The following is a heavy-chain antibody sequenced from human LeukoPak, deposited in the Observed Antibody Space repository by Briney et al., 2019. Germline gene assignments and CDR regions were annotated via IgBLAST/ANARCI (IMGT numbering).Heavy chain of an antibody. CDR1: GGSFSGYY. CDR3: ARDDVVTARAAMGFGP. D-gene: IGHD2-2*01. Sequence: SETLSLTCAVYGGSFSGYYWSWIRQPPGKGLEWIGEINHSGSTNYNPSLKSRVTISVDTSKNQFSLKLSSVTAADTAVYYCARDDVVTARAAMGFGPWGQGTLVTVSS. CDR2: INHSGST. J-gene: IGHJ5*02. V-gene: IGHV4-34*01.